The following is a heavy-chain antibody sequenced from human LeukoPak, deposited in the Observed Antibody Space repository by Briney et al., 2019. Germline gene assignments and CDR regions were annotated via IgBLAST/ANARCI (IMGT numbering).Heavy chain of an antibody. V-gene: IGHV3-21*01. CDR2: ISSSSSYI. CDR3: ARAAGELQCFDY. D-gene: IGHD1-26*01. J-gene: IGHJ4*02. CDR1: RLTFSSYS. Sequence: GGSLRLSCAASRLTFSSYSMNWVRQAPGKGLEWVSSISSSSSYIYYADSVKGRFTISRDNAKNSLYLQMNSLRAEDTAVYYCARAAGELQCFDYWGQGTLVTVSS.